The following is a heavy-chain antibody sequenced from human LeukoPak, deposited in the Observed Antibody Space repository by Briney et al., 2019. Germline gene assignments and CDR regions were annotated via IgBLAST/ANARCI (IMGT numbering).Heavy chain of an antibody. D-gene: IGHD6-19*01. Sequence: SETLSLTCTVSGGSISSYYWSWIRQPPGKGLEWIGYIYYSGNTNYNPSLKSRVTISVDTSKNQFSLKLSSVTAADTAVYYCARGVRRAVAGRNNYYGMDVWGQGTTVTVSS. CDR1: GGSISSYY. J-gene: IGHJ6*02. V-gene: IGHV4-59*12. CDR2: IYYSGNT. CDR3: ARGVRRAVAGRNNYYGMDV.